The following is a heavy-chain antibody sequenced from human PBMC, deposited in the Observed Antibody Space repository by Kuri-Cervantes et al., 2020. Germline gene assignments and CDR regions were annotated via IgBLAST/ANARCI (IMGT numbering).Heavy chain of an antibody. Sequence: SETLSPTCTVSGGSISSHYWSWIRQPPGKGLEWIGRIYTSGSTNYNPSLKSRVTMSVDTSKNQFSLKLSSVTAADTAVYYCAREIFGGTSGVRYYYYGMDVWGQGTTVTVSS. CDR1: GGSISSHY. J-gene: IGHJ6*02. CDR2: IYTSGST. CDR3: AREIFGGTSGVRYYYYGMDV. D-gene: IGHD3-3*01. V-gene: IGHV4-4*07.